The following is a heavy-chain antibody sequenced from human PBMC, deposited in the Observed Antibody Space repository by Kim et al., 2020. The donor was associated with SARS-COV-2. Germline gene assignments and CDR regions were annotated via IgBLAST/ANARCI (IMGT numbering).Heavy chain of an antibody. V-gene: IGHV3-30*18. CDR3: AKDRGGDYGEYGMDV. CDR2: ISYDGSNK. J-gene: IGHJ6*02. D-gene: IGHD4-17*01. CDR1: GFTFSGYG. Sequence: GGSLRLSCAASGFTFSGYGMHWVRQAPGKGLEWVAVISYDGSNKYYADSVKGRFTISRDNSKNTLYLQMNSLRAEDTAVYYCAKDRGGDYGEYGMDVWGQGTTVTVSS.